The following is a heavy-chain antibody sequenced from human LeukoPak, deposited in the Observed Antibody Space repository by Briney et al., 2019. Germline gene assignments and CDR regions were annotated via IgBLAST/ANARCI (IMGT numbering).Heavy chain of an antibody. CDR2: ISSISYI. D-gene: IGHD4-17*01. CDR3: ARDQXGDYALDY. V-gene: IGHV3-21*01. Sequence: GGSLRLSCAASGFTFSSYSMNWVRQAPGKGLEWVSSISSISYIYYADSVKGRFTISRDTAKNSLYLQMNSLRAEDTAVYYCARDQXGDYALDYWGQGTLVTVSS. CDR1: GFTFSSYS. J-gene: IGHJ4*02.